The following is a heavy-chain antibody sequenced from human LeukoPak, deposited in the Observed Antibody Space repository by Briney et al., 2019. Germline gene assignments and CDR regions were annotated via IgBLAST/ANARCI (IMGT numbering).Heavy chain of an antibody. CDR1: GNTFAGHN. CDR3: AISIQAAAIPAFDY. D-gene: IGHD6-25*01. J-gene: IGHJ4*02. V-gene: IGHV1-2*02. Sequence: GASVKVSCKAPGNTFAGHNIHWMRQPPGQGLELMGWINPDRGGTDYARQFQGRVTMTSDTSIRAAYMELSSLVSEDSAVYFCAISIQAAAIPAFDYWGQGTLVTDSS. CDR2: INPDRGGT.